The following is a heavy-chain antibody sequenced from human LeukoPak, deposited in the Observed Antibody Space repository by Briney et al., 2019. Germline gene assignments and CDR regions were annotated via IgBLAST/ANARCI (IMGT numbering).Heavy chain of an antibody. V-gene: IGHV3-74*01. J-gene: IGHJ4*02. CDR3: ARDVLWGFDY. Sequence: GGSLRLSCAASGFTFSTYWMHWVRQAPGKGLEWVSGIDSDVSRTRYADSVKGRFTISRDNAKNTLYLEMNSLRAEDTAVYYCARDVLWGFDYWGQGTLVIVSS. D-gene: IGHD7-27*01. CDR1: GFTFSTYW. CDR2: IDSDVSRT.